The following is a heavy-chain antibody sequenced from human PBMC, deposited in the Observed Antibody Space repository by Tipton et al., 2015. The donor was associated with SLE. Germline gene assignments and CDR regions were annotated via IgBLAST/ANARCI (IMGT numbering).Heavy chain of an antibody. CDR3: AGGYDSSGYYLDDAFDI. J-gene: IGHJ3*02. CDR1: GFTFGRSG. V-gene: IGHV3-30*02. CDR2: IQNDGNLR. Sequence: SLRLSCAASGFTFGRSGMHWVRQAPGKGLEWVTFIQNDGNLRLYTDSVKGRFTTSRDNSKNTLYLQMNSLRAEDTAVYYCAGGYDSSGYYLDDAFDIWGQGTMVSVSS. D-gene: IGHD3-22*01.